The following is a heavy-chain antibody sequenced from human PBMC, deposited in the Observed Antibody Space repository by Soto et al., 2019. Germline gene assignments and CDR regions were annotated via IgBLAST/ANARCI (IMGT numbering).Heavy chain of an antibody. Sequence: QVQLVQSGAEVKKPGASVKVSCKASGYTFTSYDINWVRQATGQGLEWMGWMNPNSGNTGYAQKFQGRVTMTRNTSISTVYMELSSLRYEVTAVYYCARGSRRDGYNYYYYFGMDVWGQGTTVTVSS. V-gene: IGHV1-8*01. CDR2: MNPNSGNT. J-gene: IGHJ6*02. CDR1: GYTFTSYD. D-gene: IGHD5-12*01. CDR3: ARGSRRDGYNYYYYFGMDV.